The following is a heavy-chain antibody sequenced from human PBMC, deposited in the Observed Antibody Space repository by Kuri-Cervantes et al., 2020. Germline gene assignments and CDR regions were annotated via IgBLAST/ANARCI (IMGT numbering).Heavy chain of an antibody. CDR3: ARDQQPGVVIIPDYFDY. V-gene: IGHV3-30-3*01. CDR2: ISYDGSNK. Sequence: GGSLRLSCTASGFTFGDYAMSRFRQAPGKGLEWVAVISYDGSNKYYADSVKGRFTISRDNSKNTLYLQMNSLRREDTAVYYCARDQQPGVVIIPDYFDYWGQGTLVTVSS. J-gene: IGHJ4*02. D-gene: IGHD3-3*01. CDR1: GFTFGDYA.